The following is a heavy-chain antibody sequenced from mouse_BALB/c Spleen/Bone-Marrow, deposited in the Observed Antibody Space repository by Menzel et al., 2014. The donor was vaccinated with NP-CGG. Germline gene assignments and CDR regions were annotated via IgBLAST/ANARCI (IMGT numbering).Heavy chain of an antibody. V-gene: IGHV3-2*02. D-gene: IGHD1-1*01. CDR1: GSSITSDYA. CDR2: INYNGST. CDR3: SRDYYGSGYFDC. Sequence: EVKLVESGPGLVIPSQSVSLTCTVSGSSITSDYAWNWIRQFPGSKLEWMGYINYNGSTTYNPSLTSRISITRNTSKNQLFLQLSSVTNEDTATYYCSRDYYGSGYFDCWGQGTTLTVSS. J-gene: IGHJ2*01.